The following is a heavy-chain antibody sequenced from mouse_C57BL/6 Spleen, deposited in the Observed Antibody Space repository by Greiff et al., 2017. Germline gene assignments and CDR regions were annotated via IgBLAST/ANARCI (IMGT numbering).Heavy chain of an antibody. D-gene: IGHD1-1*01. J-gene: IGHJ3*01. Sequence: QVQLQQPGAELVRPGSSVKLSCKASGYTFTSYWMHWVKQRPIQGLEWIGNIDPSDSETHYNQKFKDKATLTVDKSSSTAYMQLSSLTSEDSAVYYCARESYGSSSAWFAYWGQGTLVTVSA. V-gene: IGHV1-52*01. CDR3: ARESYGSSSAWFAY. CDR2: IDPSDSET. CDR1: GYTFTSYW.